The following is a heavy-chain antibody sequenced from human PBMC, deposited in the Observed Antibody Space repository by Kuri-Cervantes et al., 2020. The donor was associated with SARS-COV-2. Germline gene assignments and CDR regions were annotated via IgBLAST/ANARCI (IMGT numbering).Heavy chain of an antibody. CDR1: EFTFSSYE. D-gene: IGHD3-10*01. V-gene: IGHV3-48*03. CDR3: ARGPDYYGSGSYSPHFNY. Sequence: GGSLRLSCVASEFTFSSYEMNWVRQAPGKGLEWVSYISSSGSTIYYADSVKGRFTISRDNAKNSLYLQMNSLRAEDTAVYYCARGPDYYGSGSYSPHFNYWGQGPLVPVSS. CDR2: ISSSGSTI. J-gene: IGHJ4*02.